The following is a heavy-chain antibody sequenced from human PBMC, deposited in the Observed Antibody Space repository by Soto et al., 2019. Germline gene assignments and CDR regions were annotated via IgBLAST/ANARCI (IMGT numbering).Heavy chain of an antibody. V-gene: IGHV4-4*02. CDR2: IYHSGST. CDR1: VGSISINNW. CDR3: ARAYSGYDYFDY. J-gene: IGHJ4*02. Sequence: TSETLSVTCAFSVGSISINNWWNWFRQPPGKGLEWIGKIYHSGSTSYNPSLKSRVTISVDKSKNQFSLKLTSVTAADTAVYYCARAYSGYDYFDYWGQGMLVTVSS. D-gene: IGHD5-12*01.